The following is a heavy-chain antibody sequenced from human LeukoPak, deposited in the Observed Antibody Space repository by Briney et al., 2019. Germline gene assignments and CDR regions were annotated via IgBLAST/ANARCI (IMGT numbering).Heavy chain of an antibody. J-gene: IGHJ3*02. Sequence: GGSLRLSCAASGFTFSSYGMHWVRQAPGKGLEWVAVIWYDGSNKYYADSVKGRFTISRDNSKSTLYLQMNSLRAEDTAVYYCAKDGDTNYAFDIWGQGTMVTVSS. CDR2: IWYDGSNK. CDR3: AKDGDTNYAFDI. CDR1: GFTFSSYG. V-gene: IGHV3-33*06. D-gene: IGHD2-8*01.